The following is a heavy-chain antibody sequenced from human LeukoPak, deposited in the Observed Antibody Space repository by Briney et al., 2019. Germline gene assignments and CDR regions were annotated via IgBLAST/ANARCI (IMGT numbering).Heavy chain of an antibody. V-gene: IGHV1-69*06. CDR2: IIPIFGTA. CDR1: GGTFSSYA. J-gene: IGHJ5*02. CDR3: ARDRAGYCSSTSCYPSNWFDL. D-gene: IGHD2-2*01. Sequence: SVKVSCKASGGTFSSYAISWVRQAPGQGLEWMGGIIPIFGTANYAQKFQGRVTITADKSTSTAYMELSSLRSEDTAVYYCARDRAGYCSSTSCYPSNWFDLWGQGTLVTVSS.